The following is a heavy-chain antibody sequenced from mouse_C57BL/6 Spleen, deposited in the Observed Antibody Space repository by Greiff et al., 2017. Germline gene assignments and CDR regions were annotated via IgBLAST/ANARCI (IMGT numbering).Heavy chain of an antibody. D-gene: IGHD4-1*01. J-gene: IGHJ1*03. Sequence: EVKLVESGPELVKPGASVKISCKASGYSFTGYYMNWVKQSPEKSLEWIGEINPSTGGTNSNQKFKAKATLTVDKSYSTAYMQLKSLTAEDSAVYYCARGANWDGWYFDVWGTGTTVTVSS. CDR2: INPSTGGT. V-gene: IGHV1-42*01. CDR3: ARGANWDGWYFDV. CDR1: GYSFTGYY.